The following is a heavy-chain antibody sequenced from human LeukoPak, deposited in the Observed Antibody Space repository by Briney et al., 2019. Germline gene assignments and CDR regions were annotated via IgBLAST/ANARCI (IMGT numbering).Heavy chain of an antibody. J-gene: IGHJ4*02. CDR1: GFTFSSYE. CDR3: ARDIPGYGSGWNFDS. D-gene: IGHD6-19*01. Sequence: GGSLRLSCAASGFTFSSYEMNWVRQAPGKGLEWVSYISSSGSTIYYADSVKGRFTISRDNAKNSLYLQMNSLRAEDTAVYYCARDIPGYGSGWNFDSWAKGTLVTVP. V-gene: IGHV3-48*03. CDR2: ISSSGSTI.